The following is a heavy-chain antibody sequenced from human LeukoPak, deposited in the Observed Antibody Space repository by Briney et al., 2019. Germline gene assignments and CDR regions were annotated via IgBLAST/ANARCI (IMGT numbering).Heavy chain of an antibody. CDR1: GFTFSSYS. V-gene: IGHV4-34*01. CDR2: INHSGST. Sequence: PGGSLRLSCAASGFTFSSYSMNWVRQAPGKGLEWIGEINHSGSTNYNPSLKSRVTISVDTSKNQFSLKLSSVTAADTAVYYCARRRLRFTPSDYWGQGTLVTVSS. J-gene: IGHJ4*02. D-gene: IGHD5-12*01. CDR3: ARRRLRFTPSDY.